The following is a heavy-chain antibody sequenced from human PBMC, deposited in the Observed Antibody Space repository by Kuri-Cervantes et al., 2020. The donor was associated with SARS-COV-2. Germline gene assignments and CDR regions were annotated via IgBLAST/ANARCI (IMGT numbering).Heavy chain of an antibody. J-gene: IGHJ3*02. V-gene: IGHV3-48*03. CDR2: ISSSGSTI. CDR3: ARDTYCDFWSGYYPRDAFDI. D-gene: IGHD3-3*01. CDR1: GFTFSSYE. Sequence: GGSLRLSCAASGFTFSSYEMNWVRQAPGKGLEWVSYISSSGSTIYYADSVKGRFTISRDNAKNSLYLQMNSLRAEDTAVYYCARDTYCDFWSGYYPRDAFDIRGQGTMVTVSS.